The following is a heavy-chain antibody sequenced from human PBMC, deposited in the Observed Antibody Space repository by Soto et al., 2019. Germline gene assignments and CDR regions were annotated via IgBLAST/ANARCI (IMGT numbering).Heavy chain of an antibody. CDR1: GFTFSSYW. J-gene: IGHJ4*02. D-gene: IGHD3-22*01. CDR2: IKQDGSEK. V-gene: IGHV3-7*01. Sequence: PGGSLRLSCAASGFTFSSYWMSWVRQAPGKGLEWVANIKQDGSEKFYVDSVKGRFTISRDNAKNSLYLQMNSLRAEDTAVYYCARGCPYNFDSSGRYCDYRGQRPLVTVSS. CDR3: ARGCPYNFDSSGRYCDY.